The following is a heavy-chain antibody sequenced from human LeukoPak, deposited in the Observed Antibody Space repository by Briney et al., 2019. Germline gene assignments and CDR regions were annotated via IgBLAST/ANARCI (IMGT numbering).Heavy chain of an antibody. CDR1: GGSISNYY. CDR3: ARGRPYSASYYDSDY. Sequence: SETLSLTCSVSGGSISNYYWSWIRQPAGKGLEWIGRIYASGSTNHNPSLKSRVTTSVDTSKNQFSLKLSSVTAAGTAMYYCARGRPYSASYYDSDYWGQGTLVTVSS. J-gene: IGHJ4*02. D-gene: IGHD1-26*01. CDR2: IYASGST. V-gene: IGHV4-4*07.